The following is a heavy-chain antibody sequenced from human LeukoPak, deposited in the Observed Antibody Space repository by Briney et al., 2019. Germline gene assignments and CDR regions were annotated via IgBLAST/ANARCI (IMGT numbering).Heavy chain of an antibody. V-gene: IGHV4-34*01. Sequence: SETLSLTCAVYGGSFSGYYWSWIRQPPGKGLEWIGEINHSGSTNYNPSLKSRVTISVDTSKNQFSLKLSSVTAADTAVYYCARVYYYDSSGYYWGANYMDVWGKGTTVTVSS. CDR3: ARVYYYDSSGYYWGANYMDV. J-gene: IGHJ6*03. CDR2: INHSGST. D-gene: IGHD3-22*01. CDR1: GGSFSGYY.